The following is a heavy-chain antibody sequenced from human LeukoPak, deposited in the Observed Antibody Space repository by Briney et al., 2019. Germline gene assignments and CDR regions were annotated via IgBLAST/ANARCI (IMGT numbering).Heavy chain of an antibody. CDR2: ISPGSSII. CDR1: GFTFSDHG. D-gene: IGHD1-1*01. V-gene: IGHV3-48*02. CDR3: ARGERYGD. Sequence: PGGPLRLSCVASGFTFSDHGMTWVRQAPGKGLEWVSYISPGSSIIYYADSMKGRFTISRDNAKNSVYLQMNSLRDEDTAVYYCARGERYGDWGQGTLVTVSS. J-gene: IGHJ4*02.